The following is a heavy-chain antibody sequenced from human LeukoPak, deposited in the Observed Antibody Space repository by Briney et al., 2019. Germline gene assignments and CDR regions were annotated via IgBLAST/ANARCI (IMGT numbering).Heavy chain of an antibody. Sequence: SGGSLRLSCAASGFTFSDYYMSWVRQAPGKGLEWVSYISSSGSTIYYADSVKGRFTISRDNAKNSLYLQMNSLRADDTAVYYCAGEGYGDYDGDYWGQGTLVTVSS. CDR2: ISSSGSTI. CDR3: AGEGYGDYDGDY. V-gene: IGHV3-11*01. CDR1: GFTFSDYY. J-gene: IGHJ4*02. D-gene: IGHD4-17*01.